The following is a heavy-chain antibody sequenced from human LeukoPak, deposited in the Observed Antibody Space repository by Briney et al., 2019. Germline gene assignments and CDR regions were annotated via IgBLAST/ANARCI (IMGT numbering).Heavy chain of an antibody. CDR1: GGSISSGDYY. CDR2: IYYSGST. D-gene: IGHD3-10*01. V-gene: IGHV4-30-4*08. CDR3: ARSNYYGSGSYNY. Sequence: SETLSLTCTGSGGSISSGDYYWSWIRQPPGKGLEWIGYIYYSGSTYYNPSLKSRVTISVDTSKNQFSLKLSSVTAADTAVYYCARSNYYGSGSYNYWGQGTLVTVSS. J-gene: IGHJ4*02.